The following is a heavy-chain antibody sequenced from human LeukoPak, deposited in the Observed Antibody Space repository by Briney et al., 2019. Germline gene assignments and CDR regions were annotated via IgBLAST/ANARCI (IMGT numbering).Heavy chain of an antibody. J-gene: IGHJ6*02. CDR1: GFTVSSNY. V-gene: IGHV3-66*01. D-gene: IGHD5-18*01. CDR2: IYSGGST. CDR3: ARDEAAMARMDYYYGMDV. Sequence: PGGSLRLSCAASGFTVSSNYMSWVRQAPGKGLEWVSVIYSGGSTYYADSVKGRFTISRDNSKNTLYLQMNSLRAEDTAVYYCARDEAAMARMDYYYGMDVWGQGTTVTVSS.